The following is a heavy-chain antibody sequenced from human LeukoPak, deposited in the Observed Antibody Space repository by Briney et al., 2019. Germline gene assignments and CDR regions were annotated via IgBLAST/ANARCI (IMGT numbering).Heavy chain of an antibody. CDR3: ARAIAAAGTVAFDI. CDR1: GGTFSSYA. CDR2: IIPIFGTA. Sequence: SLKLSCKASGGTFSSYAINWVRQAPGQGLEWIAGIIPIFGTANYAQKFQGRVTITTDESTSTAYMELSSLRSEDTAVYYCARAIAAAGTVAFDIWGQGTMVTVSS. V-gene: IGHV1-69*05. D-gene: IGHD6-13*01. J-gene: IGHJ3*02.